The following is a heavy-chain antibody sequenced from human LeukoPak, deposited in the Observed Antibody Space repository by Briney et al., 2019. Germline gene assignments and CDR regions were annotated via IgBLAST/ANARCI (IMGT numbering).Heavy chain of an antibody. D-gene: IGHD6-19*01. CDR2: INHSRST. Sequence: SETLSLTCAVYGGSFSGYYWSWIRQPPGKGLEWIGEINHSRSTNYNPSLKSRVTISVDTSKNQFSLKLSSVTAADTAVYYCARGRGYSSGWYMDYWGQGTLVTVSS. J-gene: IGHJ4*02. V-gene: IGHV4-34*01. CDR1: GGSFSGYY. CDR3: ARGRGYSSGWYMDY.